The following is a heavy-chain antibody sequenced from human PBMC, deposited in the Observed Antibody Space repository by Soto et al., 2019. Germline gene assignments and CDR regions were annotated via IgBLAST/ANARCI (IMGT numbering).Heavy chain of an antibody. D-gene: IGHD3-10*01. CDR2: IYYSGST. CDR1: GGSISSSSYY. V-gene: IGHV4-39*02. CDR3: ARPVSSAWVRGLNWFDP. Sequence: QLQLQESGPGLVKPSETLSLTCTVSGGSISSSSYYWGWIRQPPGKGLEWIGSIYYSGSTYYNPSLKSRVTISVDTSTNHFSLKLSSVTAADTAVYYCARPVSSAWVRGLNWFDPGGQGTLVTVSS. J-gene: IGHJ5*02.